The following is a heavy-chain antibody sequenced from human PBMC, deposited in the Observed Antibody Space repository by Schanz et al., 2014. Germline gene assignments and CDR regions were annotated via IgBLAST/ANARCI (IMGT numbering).Heavy chain of an antibody. D-gene: IGHD5-12*01. J-gene: IGHJ4*02. Sequence: DLVESGGGLIQRGESLRLSCSASGFSFSSYSMNWVRQAPGKGLEWVSDISSGSSYANYADSVKGRFTISRDNAKNSLYLQLNSLRAEDTAVYYCASPSGYSDYGTYFDFWGQGTLXTVSS. CDR3: ASPSGYSDYGTYFDF. CDR1: GFSFSSYS. V-gene: IGHV3-48*04. CDR2: ISSGSSYA.